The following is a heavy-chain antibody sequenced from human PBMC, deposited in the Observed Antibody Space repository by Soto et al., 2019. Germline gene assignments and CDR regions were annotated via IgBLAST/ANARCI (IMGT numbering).Heavy chain of an antibody. Sequence: AVKVSCKASGGTFSSYSISWVRQAPGQGLEWMGGIIPIFGTANYAQKFQGRVTITADESTSTAYMELSSLRSEDTAVYYCARPTRPVTTQSLGLVGYYYGMDVWGQGTTVTVSS. CDR2: IIPIFGTA. D-gene: IGHD4-17*01. V-gene: IGHV1-69*13. CDR3: ARPTRPVTTQSLGLVGYYYGMDV. CDR1: GGTFSSYS. J-gene: IGHJ6*02.